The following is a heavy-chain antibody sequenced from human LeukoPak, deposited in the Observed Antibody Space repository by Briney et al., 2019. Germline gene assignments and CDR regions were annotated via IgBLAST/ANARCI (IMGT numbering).Heavy chain of an antibody. CDR3: AKSFSGAAAGTVFDY. J-gene: IGHJ4*02. D-gene: IGHD6-13*01. CDR2: ISWDGGST. V-gene: IGHV3-43D*03. CDR1: GFTFDDYA. Sequence: GGSLRLSCAASGFTFDDYAMHWVRQAPGKGLEWVSLISWDGGSTYYADSVKGRFTISRDNSKNSLYLQMNSLRAEDTAVYYCAKSFSGAAAGTVFDYWGQGTLVTVSS.